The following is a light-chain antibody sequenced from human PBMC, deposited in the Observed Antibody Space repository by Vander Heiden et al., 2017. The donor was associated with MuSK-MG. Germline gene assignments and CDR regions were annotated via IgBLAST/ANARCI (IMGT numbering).Light chain of an antibody. V-gene: IGLV3-25*02. J-gene: IGLJ2*01. CDR1: ALPKQY. CDR3: QSADSSGTYPV. Sequence: SYELTQPPSVSVSPGQTARITCSGDALPKQYAYWYQQKPGQAPVLVIYKDSERPSGIPERFSGSSSGTTVTLTISGVQAEEEADYYCQSADSSGTYPVFGGGTKLTVL. CDR2: KDS.